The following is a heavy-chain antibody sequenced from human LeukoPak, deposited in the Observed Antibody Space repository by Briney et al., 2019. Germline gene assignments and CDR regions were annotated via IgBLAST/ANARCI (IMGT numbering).Heavy chain of an antibody. D-gene: IGHD3-16*01. Sequence: SETLSLTCTVSGGSISSYYWSWIRQPPGKGLEWIGYIYYSGSTNYNPSLKSRVTISVDTSKNQFSLKLSSVTAADTAVYYCARAWGSHAFDIWGQGTMVTVSP. CDR3: ARAWGSHAFDI. V-gene: IGHV4-59*01. CDR2: IYYSGST. J-gene: IGHJ3*02. CDR1: GGSISSYY.